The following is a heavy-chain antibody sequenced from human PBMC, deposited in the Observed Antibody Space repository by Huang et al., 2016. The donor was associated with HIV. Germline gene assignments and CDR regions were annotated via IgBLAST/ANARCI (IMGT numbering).Heavy chain of an antibody. Sequence: EEQLVESGGGLVQPGGSLRLSCAASGFSFSSCNRNWVRQAPGKGVEWLSYISETGSVITYADSVKGRFTVSRDNAKNSLYLQMDSLRAEDTAVYYCARGYSSSWLYNWGQGTLVTVSS. J-gene: IGHJ4*02. V-gene: IGHV3-48*01. D-gene: IGHD6-13*01. CDR2: ISETGSVI. CDR3: ARGYSSSWLYN. CDR1: GFSFSSCN.